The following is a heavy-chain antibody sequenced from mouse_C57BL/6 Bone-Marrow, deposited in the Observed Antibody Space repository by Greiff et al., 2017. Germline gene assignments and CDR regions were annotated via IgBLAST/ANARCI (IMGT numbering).Heavy chain of an antibody. Sequence: QVQLQQPGAELVKPGASVKLSCKASGYTFTSYWMHWVKQRPGQGLEWIGMIHPNSGSTNYNEKFKSKATLTVDKSSSTACMQLSSLTSEDSAVYYCARPYGAWFAYWGQGTLVTVSA. CDR3: ARPYGAWFAY. J-gene: IGHJ3*01. CDR1: GYTFTSYW. CDR2: IHPNSGST. V-gene: IGHV1-64*01. D-gene: IGHD1-1*01.